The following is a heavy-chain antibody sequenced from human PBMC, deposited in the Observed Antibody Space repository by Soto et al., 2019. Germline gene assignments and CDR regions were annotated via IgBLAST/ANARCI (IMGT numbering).Heavy chain of an antibody. CDR1: GGSVSSNIYY. CDR2: IYYSGST. CDR3: ARGYDYDSGGYLFDY. J-gene: IGHJ4*02. V-gene: IGHV4-31*03. Sequence: PSETLSLTCSVSGGSVSSNIYYFTCIRQHPGKGPEWIGHIYYSGSTYYNPSLKSRVTISLDMSKNQFSLKLTSVSAADTAVYYCARGYDYDSGGYLFDYWGQGTLVTVSS. D-gene: IGHD3-22*01.